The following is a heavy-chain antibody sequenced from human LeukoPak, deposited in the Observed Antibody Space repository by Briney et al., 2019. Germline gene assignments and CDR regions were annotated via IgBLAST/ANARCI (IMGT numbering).Heavy chain of an antibody. V-gene: IGHV5-10-1*01. CDR1: GYSFTSYW. J-gene: IGHJ4*02. CDR2: IDPSDSYT. CDR3: ASYPNSYDSSGYFPSY. D-gene: IGHD3-22*01. Sequence: GESLKISCKGSGYSFTSYWISWVRQMPGKGLEWMGRIDPSDSYTNYSPSFQGHVTISADKSISTAYLQWSSLKASDTAMYYCASYPNSYDSSGYFPSYWGQGTLVTVSS.